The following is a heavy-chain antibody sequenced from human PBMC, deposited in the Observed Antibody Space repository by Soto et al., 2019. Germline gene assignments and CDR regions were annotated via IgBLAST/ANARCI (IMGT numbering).Heavy chain of an antibody. J-gene: IGHJ5*02. D-gene: IGHD3-10*01. CDR2: IYHSGST. CDR3: ARAWARVRGAIIGPGNWFDP. V-gene: IGHV4-38-2*01. CDR1: GYSISSGYY. Sequence: SETLSLTCAVSGYSISSGYYWGWIRQPPGKGLEWIGSIYHSGSTYYNPSLKSRVTISVDTSKNQFSLKLSSVTAADTAVYYCARAWARVRGAIIGPGNWFDPWGQGTLVTVSS.